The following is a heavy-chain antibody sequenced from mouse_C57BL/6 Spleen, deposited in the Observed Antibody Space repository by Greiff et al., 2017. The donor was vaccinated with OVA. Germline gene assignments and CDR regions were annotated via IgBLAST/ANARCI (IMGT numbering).Heavy chain of an antibody. CDR2: IRLKSDNYAT. V-gene: IGHV6-3*01. J-gene: IGHJ4*01. CDR3: TGPYAYAMDY. CDR1: GFTFSNYW. Sequence: EVKLMESGGGLVQPGGSMKLSCVASGFTFSNYWMNWVRQSPEKGLEWVAQIRLKSDNYATHYAESVKGRFTISRDDSKSSVYLQMNNLRAEDTGIYYCTGPYAYAMDYWGQGTSVTVSS. D-gene: IGHD1-1*01.